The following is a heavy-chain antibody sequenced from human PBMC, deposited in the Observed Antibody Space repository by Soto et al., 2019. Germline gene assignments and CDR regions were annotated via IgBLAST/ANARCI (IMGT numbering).Heavy chain of an antibody. CDR3: TRAVEWDPPALYYYYGMDV. CDR1: GFTFGDYA. Sequence: GGSLRLSCTASGFTFGDYAMSWFRQAPGKGLEWVGFIRSKAYGGTTEYAASVKGRFTISRDDSKSIAYLQMNSLKTEDTAVYYCTRAVEWDPPALYYYYGMDVWGQGTTVTVSS. CDR2: IRSKAYGGTT. V-gene: IGHV3-49*03. D-gene: IGHD1-26*01. J-gene: IGHJ6*02.